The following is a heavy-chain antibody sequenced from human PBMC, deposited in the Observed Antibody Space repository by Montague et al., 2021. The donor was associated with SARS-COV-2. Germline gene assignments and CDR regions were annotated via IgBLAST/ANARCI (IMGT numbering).Heavy chain of an antibody. CDR3: ARAVSVGRAVNWFDP. CDR1: GGSMSDHY. J-gene: IGHJ5*02. CDR2: IYYSGGI. D-gene: IGHD3-16*01. V-gene: IGHV4-59*11. Sequence: SETLSLTCTVSGGSMSDHYWAWIRQPPGKGLEWLAYIYYSGGINSNSSLKSRVTMSVDTSKSQFSLKLTSVTAADTAVYYCARAVSVGRAVNWFDPWGQGTLVTVSS.